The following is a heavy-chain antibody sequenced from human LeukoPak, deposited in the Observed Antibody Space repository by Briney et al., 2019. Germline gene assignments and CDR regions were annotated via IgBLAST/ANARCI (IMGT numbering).Heavy chain of an antibody. J-gene: IGHJ2*01. CDR2: INHSGST. CDR3: ARRPGSGWYGRYFDL. CDR1: GGSFSGYY. V-gene: IGHV4-34*01. Sequence: SGTLSLTCAVYGGSFSGYYWSWIRQPPGKGLEWIGEINHSGSTNYNPSLKSRVTISVDTSKNQLSLKLSSVTAADTAVYYCARRPGSGWYGRYFDLWGRGTLVTVSS. D-gene: IGHD6-19*01.